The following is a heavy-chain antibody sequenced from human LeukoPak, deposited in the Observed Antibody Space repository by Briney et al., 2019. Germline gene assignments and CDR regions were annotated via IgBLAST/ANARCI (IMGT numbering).Heavy chain of an antibody. CDR2: IHHSGSF. V-gene: IGHV4-34*01. CDR1: GRAFTYYY. J-gene: IGHJ2*01. Sequence: SETLSLTCSFNGRAFTYYYWTWIRQPPGKGLEWIGEIHHSGSFKYSPSLTTRVTLSLDTSNNQFFLKLKSGTAADTAVYYCARGDGVLATIGTGSSFCDLWGGGTVDTVPS. D-gene: IGHD5-24*01. CDR3: ARGDGVLATIGTGSSFCDL.